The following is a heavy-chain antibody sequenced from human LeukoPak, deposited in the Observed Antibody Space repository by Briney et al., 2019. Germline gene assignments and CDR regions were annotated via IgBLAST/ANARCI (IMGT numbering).Heavy chain of an antibody. Sequence: GGSLRLSCAASGFTFSSYWMSWVRQAPGKGLEWVANIKQDGSEKYYVDSVKGRFTISRDNAKNSLYLQMNSLRAEDTAVYYCARGGYCSSTSCYHFDHGGQGTLVTVSS. CDR1: GFTFSSYW. CDR3: ARGGYCSSTSCYHFDH. CDR2: IKQDGSEK. D-gene: IGHD2-2*01. J-gene: IGHJ4*02. V-gene: IGHV3-7*01.